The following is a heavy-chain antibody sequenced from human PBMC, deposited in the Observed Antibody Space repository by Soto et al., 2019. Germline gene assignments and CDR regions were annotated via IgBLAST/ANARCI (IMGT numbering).Heavy chain of an antibody. Sequence: QVQLVESGGGVVQPGRSLRLSCAASGCTFSSYAMHWVRQAPGKGLEWVAVISYDGSNKYYADSVKGRFTISRDNSKNTLYLQMNSLRAEDTAVYYCAREARFLPSSWGQGTLVTVSS. J-gene: IGHJ4*02. CDR3: AREARFLPSS. CDR2: ISYDGSNK. CDR1: GCTFSSYA. D-gene: IGHD3-3*01. V-gene: IGHV3-30-3*01.